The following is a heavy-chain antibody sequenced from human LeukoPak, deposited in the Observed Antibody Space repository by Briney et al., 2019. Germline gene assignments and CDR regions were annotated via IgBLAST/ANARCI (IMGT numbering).Heavy chain of an antibody. D-gene: IGHD1-26*01. CDR3: ARGIGVGATMVDY. J-gene: IGHJ4*02. V-gene: IGHV1-2*02. CDR2: INPNSGGT. CDR1: GYTFTGYY. Sequence: GASVKVSCKASGYTFTGYYMHWVRQAPGQGLEWMGWINPNSGGTNYAQKFQGRVTMTRDMSTSTVYMELSSLRSEDTAVYYCARGIGVGATMVDYWGQGTLVTVSS.